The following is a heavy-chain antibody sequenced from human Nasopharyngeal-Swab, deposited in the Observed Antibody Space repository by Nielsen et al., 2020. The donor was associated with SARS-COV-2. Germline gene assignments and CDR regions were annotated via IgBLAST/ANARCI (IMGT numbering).Heavy chain of an antibody. CDR2: IIPILGIA. CDR3: ASGASFLEWFAAPPYYYGMDV. V-gene: IGHV1-69*10. CDR1: AGTFSSYA. J-gene: IGHJ6*02. D-gene: IGHD3-3*01. Sequence: SVKVSCKASAGTFSSYAISWLRQAPAQGLEWMGGIIPILGIANYAQKFQGRVTITAHKYTSTAYMELSSLRSEETAVYYCASGASFLEWFAAPPYYYGMDVWGQGTTVTVSS.